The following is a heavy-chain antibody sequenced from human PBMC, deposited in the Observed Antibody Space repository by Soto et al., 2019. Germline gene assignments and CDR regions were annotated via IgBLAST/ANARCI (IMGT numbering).Heavy chain of an antibody. V-gene: IGHV4-30-2*01. CDR2: IYHSGST. CDR1: GGSISSGGYS. Sequence: TLSLTCAVSGGSISSGGYSWSWIRQPPGKGLEWIGYIYHSGSTYYNPSLKSRVTISVDRSKNQFSLKLSSVTAADTAVYYCARGPVTTVTTHFDYWGQGTLVTVSS. D-gene: IGHD4-4*01. CDR3: ARGPVTTVTTHFDY. J-gene: IGHJ4*02.